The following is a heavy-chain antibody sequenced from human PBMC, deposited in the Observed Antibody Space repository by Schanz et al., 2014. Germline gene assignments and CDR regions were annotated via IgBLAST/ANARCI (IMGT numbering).Heavy chain of an antibody. V-gene: IGHV3-53*01. CDR3: AKTLGGAGLTLYFDH. CDR2: IYSDGRT. D-gene: IGHD3-10*01. J-gene: IGHJ4*02. CDR1: GFTFSRYN. Sequence: EVQLVESGGGLVKPGGSLRLSCAGTGFTFSRYNMNWVRQAPGKGLEWVSVIYSDGRTYYADSVRGRFTISRDNFKNRLYLQMNSLRLEDTAIYYCAKTLGGAGLTLYFDHWGQGTLVTVSS.